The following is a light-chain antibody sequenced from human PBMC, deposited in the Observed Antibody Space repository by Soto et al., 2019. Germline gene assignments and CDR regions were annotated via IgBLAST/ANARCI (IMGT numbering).Light chain of an antibody. CDR2: DAS. CDR1: QSVSSY. CDR3: QQRSNWPSIT. J-gene: IGKJ5*01. Sequence: EIVLTQSPATLSLSPGDRATLPCMASQSVSSYLAWYQQKPGQAPRLLIYDASNRATGIPARFSGSGSGTDFTLTISSLEPEDFAVYYCQQRSNWPSITVGQGTRLEIK. V-gene: IGKV3-11*01.